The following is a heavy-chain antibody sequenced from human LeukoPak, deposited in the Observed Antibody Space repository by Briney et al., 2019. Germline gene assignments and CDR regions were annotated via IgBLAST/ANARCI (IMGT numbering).Heavy chain of an antibody. CDR3: ARQGYTVSYYFLDY. D-gene: IGHD1-26*01. Sequence: PSETLSLTCDVSGGSVRSYWWGWVRQPAGKGLEWLGRIYSTGSTRFNASLKSRLTLSIDTSTNQFSLTLTSVTAADTAVYFCARQGYTVSYYFLDYWSQGTLVTVSS. J-gene: IGHJ4*02. CDR2: IYSTGST. V-gene: IGHV4-4*07. CDR1: GGSVRSYW.